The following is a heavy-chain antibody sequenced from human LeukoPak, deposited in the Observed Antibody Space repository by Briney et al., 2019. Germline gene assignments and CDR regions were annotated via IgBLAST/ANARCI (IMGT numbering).Heavy chain of an antibody. CDR1: GYSISSGYY. J-gene: IGHJ5*02. V-gene: IGHV4-38-2*02. CDR2: IYHSGST. CDR3: ARETGGSYWFDP. Sequence: SETLSLTCTVSGYSISSGYYWGWIRQPPGEGLEWIGSIYHSGSTYYNPSLKSRVTISVDTSKNQFSLKLSSVTAADTAVYYCARETGGSYWFDPWGQGTLVTVSS. D-gene: IGHD1-26*01.